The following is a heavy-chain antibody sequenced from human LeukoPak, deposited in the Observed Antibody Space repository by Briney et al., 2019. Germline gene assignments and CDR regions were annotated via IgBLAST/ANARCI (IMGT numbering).Heavy chain of an antibody. Sequence: GASVKVSCKASGGTFSSYAISWVRPAPGQGLEWMGIINPSGGSTSYARKFQGRVTMTRDTSTSTVYMELSSLRSEDTAVYYCARALDATRYYYYGMDVWGQGTTVTVSS. CDR3: ARALDATRYYYYGMDV. D-gene: IGHD1-26*01. V-gene: IGHV1-46*01. CDR1: GGTFSSYA. J-gene: IGHJ6*02. CDR2: INPSGGST.